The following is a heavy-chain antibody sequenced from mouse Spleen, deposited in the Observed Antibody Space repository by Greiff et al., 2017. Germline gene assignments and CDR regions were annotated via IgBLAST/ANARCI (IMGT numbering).Heavy chain of an antibody. Sequence: VQLQQSGAELVKPGASVKLSCTASGFNIKDYYMHWVKQRTEQGLEWIGRIDPEDGETKYAPKFQGKATITADTSSNTAYLQLSSLTSEDTAVYYCARLNYYGSSYDPYWYFDVWGAGTTVTVSS. CDR1: GFNIKDYY. CDR3: ARLNYYGSSYDPYWYFDV. J-gene: IGHJ1*01. V-gene: IGHV14-2*01. D-gene: IGHD1-1*01. CDR2: IDPEDGET.